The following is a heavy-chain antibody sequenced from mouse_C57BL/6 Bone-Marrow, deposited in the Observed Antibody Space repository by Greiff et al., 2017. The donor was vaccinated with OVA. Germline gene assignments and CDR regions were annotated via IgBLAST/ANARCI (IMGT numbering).Heavy chain of an antibody. CDR1: GYAFSSSW. V-gene: IGHV1-82*01. Sequence: QVQLQQSGPELVKPGASVKISCKASGYAFSSSWMNWVKQRPGKGLEWIGRIYPGDGDTNYNEKFKGKATLTVDKSSSTAYMQLSSLTSEDSAVYYGARSDGKGGGLFAYWGQGTLVTVSA. D-gene: IGHD2-1*01. J-gene: IGHJ3*01. CDR3: ARSDGKGGGLFAY. CDR2: IYPGDGDT.